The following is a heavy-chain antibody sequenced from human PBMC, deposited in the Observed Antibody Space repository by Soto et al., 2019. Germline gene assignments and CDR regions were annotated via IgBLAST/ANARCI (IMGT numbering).Heavy chain of an antibody. CDR2: ISSSSSYI. D-gene: IGHD1-1*01. V-gene: IGHV3-21*01. Sequence: EVQLVESGGGLVKPGGSLRLSCAASGFTFSSYSMNWVRQAPGKGLEWVSSISSSSSYIYYAVSVKGRFTISRDNAKNSLYLQMNSLRAEDTAVYYCAKEARWVRLTCDYYGMDVWGQGTTVTVSS. J-gene: IGHJ6*02. CDR3: AKEARWVRLTCDYYGMDV. CDR1: GFTFSSYS.